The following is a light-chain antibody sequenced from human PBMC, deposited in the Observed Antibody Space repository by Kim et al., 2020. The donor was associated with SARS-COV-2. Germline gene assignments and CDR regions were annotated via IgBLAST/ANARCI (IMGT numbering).Light chain of an antibody. CDR3: NSRDNSGDHVV. CDR1: SLRTYY. V-gene: IGLV3-19*01. CDR2: GKN. Sequence: AVGQTVRITCQGDSLRTYYASWYQQKPGQAPILVIYGKNNRPSGIPDRFSGSSSGNTASLTVTGAHAVDEADYYCNSRDNSGDHVVFGGGTQLTVL. J-gene: IGLJ2*01.